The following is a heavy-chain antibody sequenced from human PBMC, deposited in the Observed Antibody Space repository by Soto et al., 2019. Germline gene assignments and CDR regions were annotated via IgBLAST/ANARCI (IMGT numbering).Heavy chain of an antibody. J-gene: IGHJ5*02. Sequence: GGSLRLSCAASGFTFSSYAMSWVRQAPGKGLEWVSAISGSGGSTFYADSGKGRFTISRDNSKNTLYLQMNSLRAEDTAVYYCAKANGGTKRNWFDPWGQGTLVTVSS. V-gene: IGHV3-23*01. D-gene: IGHD2-15*01. CDR1: GFTFSSYA. CDR3: AKANGGTKRNWFDP. CDR2: ISGSGGST.